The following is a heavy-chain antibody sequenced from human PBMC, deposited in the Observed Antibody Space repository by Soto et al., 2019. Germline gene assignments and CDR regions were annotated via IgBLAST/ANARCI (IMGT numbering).Heavy chain of an antibody. V-gene: IGHV3-23*01. CDR1: GFTFSSYA. D-gene: IGHD6-13*01. J-gene: IGHJ6*02. CDR2: ISGSGGST. Sequence: GGSLRLSCAASGFTFSSYAMSWVRQAPGKGLEWVSAISGSGGSTYYADSVKGRFTISRDNSKNTLYLQMNSLRAEDTAVYYCAKFVAAGSPIYYYGMDVWGQGTTVTVSS. CDR3: AKFVAAGSPIYYYGMDV.